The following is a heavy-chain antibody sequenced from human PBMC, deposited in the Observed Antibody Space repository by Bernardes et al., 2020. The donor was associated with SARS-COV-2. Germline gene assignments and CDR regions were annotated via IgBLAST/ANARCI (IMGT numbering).Heavy chain of an antibody. CDR3: ARSYQPLLYGYYYYGMDV. J-gene: IGHJ6*02. V-gene: IGHV4-59*08. Sequence: SETLSLTCTVSGGSISSYYWSWIRQPPGKGLEWIGYIYYSGSTNYNPSLKSRVTISVDTSKNQFSLKLSSVTAADTAVYYCARSYQPLLYGYYYYGMDVWGQGTTVTVSS. CDR1: GGSISSYY. CDR2: IYYSGST. D-gene: IGHD2-2*02.